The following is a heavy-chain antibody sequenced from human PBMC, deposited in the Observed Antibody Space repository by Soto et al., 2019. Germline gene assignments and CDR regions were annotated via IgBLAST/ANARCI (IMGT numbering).Heavy chain of an antibody. D-gene: IGHD1-26*01. CDR2: ISSNGGST. V-gene: IGHV3-64D*06. CDR1: GITFSSYA. CDR3: VKGMENVGATLRNYFDY. Sequence: GGSLRLSCSASGITFSSYAMHWVRQAPGKGLEYVSAISSNGGSTYYADSVKGRFTISRDNSKNTLYLQMSSLRAEDTAVYYCVKGMENVGATLRNYFDYWGQGTLVTVSS. J-gene: IGHJ4*02.